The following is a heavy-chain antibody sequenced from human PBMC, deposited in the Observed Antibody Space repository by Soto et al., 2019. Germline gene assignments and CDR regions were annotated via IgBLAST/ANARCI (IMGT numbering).Heavy chain of an antibody. CDR3: ARDFDILTGSLGY. V-gene: IGHV4-39*02. Sequence: SETLSLTCTVSGGSISSSSYYWGWIRQPPGKGLEWIGSIYYSGSTYYNPSLKSRVTISVDTSKNQFSLKLSSVTAADTAVYYCARDFDILTGSLGYWGQGTLVTVSS. CDR1: GGSISSSSYY. D-gene: IGHD3-9*01. J-gene: IGHJ4*02. CDR2: IYYSGST.